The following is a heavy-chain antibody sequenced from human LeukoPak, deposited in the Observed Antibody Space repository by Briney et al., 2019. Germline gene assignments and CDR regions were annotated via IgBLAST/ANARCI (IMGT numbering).Heavy chain of an antibody. Sequence: PGGSLRLSCAASGFTFSSYSMNWVRQAPGKGLEWVSSISSSSSYIYYADSVKGRFTISRDNAKNTVYLQMNSLRAEDTAVYYCARWYSSGWYSDYRGQGTLVTVSS. J-gene: IGHJ4*02. V-gene: IGHV3-21*06. CDR1: GFTFSSYS. D-gene: IGHD6-19*01. CDR3: ARWYSSGWYSDY. CDR2: ISSSSSYI.